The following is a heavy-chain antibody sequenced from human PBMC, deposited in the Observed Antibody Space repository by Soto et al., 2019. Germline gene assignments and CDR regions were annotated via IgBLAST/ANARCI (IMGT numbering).Heavy chain of an antibody. D-gene: IGHD1-26*01. CDR2: IYYSGST. CDR1: GGSISSSSYY. CDR3: ASHPLYSGSYCGGFDP. V-gene: IGHV4-39*01. J-gene: IGHJ5*02. Sequence: SETLSLTCTVSGGSISSSSYYWGWIRQPPGKGLEWIGSIYYSGSTYYNPSLKSRVTITVDTSKNQFSLKLSPVTAADAAVYDCASHPLYSGSYCGGFDPWGQGTLVTVSS.